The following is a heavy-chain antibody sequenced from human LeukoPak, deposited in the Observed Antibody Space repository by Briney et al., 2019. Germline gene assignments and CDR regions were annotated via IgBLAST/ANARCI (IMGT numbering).Heavy chain of an antibody. CDR3: AKDQKRKDIVVVPAAVN. J-gene: IGHJ4*02. CDR2: ISYDGSNK. V-gene: IGHV3-30*18. D-gene: IGHD2-2*01. CDR1: GFTFSSYG. Sequence: GRSLRLSCAASGFTFSSYGMHWVRQAPGKGLEWVAVISYDGSNKYYADSVKGRFTISRDNSKNTLYLQMNSLRAEDTAVYYCAKDQKRKDIVVVPAAVNWGQGTLVTVS.